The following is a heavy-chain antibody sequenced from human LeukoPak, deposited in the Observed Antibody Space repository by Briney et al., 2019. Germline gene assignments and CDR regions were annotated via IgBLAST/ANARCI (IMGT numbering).Heavy chain of an antibody. V-gene: IGHV3-21*01. Sequence: PGGSLRLSCAASGFTFSSYTMDWVRQAPGKGLEWVSSISSGSSYIYYTDSVKGRFTISRDNAKNSLYLQMNSLRAEDTAVYFCAKEGRSTTPGYWGQGTLVTVSS. J-gene: IGHJ4*02. CDR3: AKEGRSTTPGY. CDR1: GFTFSSYT. D-gene: IGHD2-2*01. CDR2: ISSGSSYI.